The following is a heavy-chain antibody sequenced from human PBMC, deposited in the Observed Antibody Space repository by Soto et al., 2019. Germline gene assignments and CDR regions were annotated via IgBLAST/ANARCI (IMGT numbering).Heavy chain of an antibody. J-gene: IGHJ4*02. CDR1: GFTFSSYG. Sequence: GGSLRLSCAASGFTFSSYGMHWVRQAPGKGLEWVAIISFDGSNKYYADSVKGRFTISRDNSKNTLYLQMNSLRAEDMAVYYCAKHLYGSGSYYFDYWGQGTLVTVSS. CDR3: AKHLYGSGSYYFDY. CDR2: ISFDGSNK. D-gene: IGHD3-10*01. V-gene: IGHV3-30*18.